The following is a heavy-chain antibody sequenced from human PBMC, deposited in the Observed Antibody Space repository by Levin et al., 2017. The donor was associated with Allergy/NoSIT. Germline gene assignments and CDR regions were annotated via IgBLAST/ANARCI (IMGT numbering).Heavy chain of an antibody. CDR2: ISSTGSTI. CDR1: GFTFSSYE. V-gene: IGHV3-48*03. J-gene: IGHJ4*02. D-gene: IGHD3-3*01. CDR3: ARQLGNFWSGYNYCDY. Sequence: GGSLRLSCAASGFTFSSYEMNWVRRAPGKGLEWVSYISSTGSTIYSADSVKGRFTISRDNAKNSLYLHMNSLRAEDTAVYYCARQLGNFWSGYNYCDYRGQRALVTVSS.